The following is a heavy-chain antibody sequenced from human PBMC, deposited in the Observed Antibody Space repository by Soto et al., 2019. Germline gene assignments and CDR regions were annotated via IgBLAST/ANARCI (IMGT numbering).Heavy chain of an antibody. CDR2: ISFDGSEK. Sequence: QVQLVESGGGVVQPGASLRLSCVASGFRFSGFAMHWVRQAPGKGLEWVAVISFDGSEKFYVDSVKGRFSISRDDFHSTVFLQMDSLRPEDTGVYYCARDLGGYVHLWDKSNYWGPGTLLNVSS. V-gene: IGHV3-30*04. CDR3: ARDLGGYVHLWDKSNY. D-gene: IGHD5-12*01. CDR1: GFRFSGFA. J-gene: IGHJ4*02.